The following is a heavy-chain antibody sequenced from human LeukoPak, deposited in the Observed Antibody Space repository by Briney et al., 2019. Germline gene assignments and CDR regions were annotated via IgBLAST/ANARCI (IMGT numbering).Heavy chain of an antibody. Sequence: SETLSLTCTVSGGSISSSSYYWGWIRQPPGKGLEWIGSIYYSGSTYYNPSLKSRVTISVDTSKNQFSLKLSSVTAADTAVYYCARGTRSGSYFFTEYYFDYWGQGTLVTVSS. J-gene: IGHJ4*02. CDR3: ARGTRSGSYFFTEYYFDY. D-gene: IGHD1-26*01. V-gene: IGHV4-39*07. CDR1: GGSISSSSYY. CDR2: IYYSGST.